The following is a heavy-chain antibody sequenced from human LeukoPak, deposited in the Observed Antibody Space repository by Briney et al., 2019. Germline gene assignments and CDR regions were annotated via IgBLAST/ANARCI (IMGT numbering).Heavy chain of an antibody. CDR1: GGSISSSNW. CDR3: ARDRQWLDYYFDY. CDR2: IYHSGST. D-gene: IGHD6-19*01. Sequence: PSETLSLTCAVSGGSISSSNWWSWVRQPPGKGLEWIGEIYHSGSTNYNPSLKSRVTISVDKSKNQFSLKLSSVTAADTAVYYCARDRQWLDYYFDYWGQGTLVTVSS. V-gene: IGHV4-4*02. J-gene: IGHJ4*02.